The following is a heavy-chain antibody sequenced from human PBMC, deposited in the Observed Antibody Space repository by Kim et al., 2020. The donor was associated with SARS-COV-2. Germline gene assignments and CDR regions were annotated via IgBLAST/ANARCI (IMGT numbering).Heavy chain of an antibody. CDR1: GGSISSSSYY. V-gene: IGHV4-39*01. D-gene: IGHD3-16*01. CDR2: IYYSGST. Sequence: SETLSLTCTVSGGSISSSSYYWGWIRQPPGKGLEWIGSIYYSGSTYYNPSLKSRVTISVDTSKNQFSLKLSSVTAADTAVYYCARHLGRFPDYWGQGTLVTVSS. CDR3: ARHLGRFPDY. J-gene: IGHJ4*02.